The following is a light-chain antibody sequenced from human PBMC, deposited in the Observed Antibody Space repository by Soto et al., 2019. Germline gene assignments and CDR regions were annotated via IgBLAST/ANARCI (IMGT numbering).Light chain of an antibody. CDR3: QQFKNYPIT. CDR2: AAS. V-gene: IGKV1-9*01. J-gene: IGKJ5*01. Sequence: IQLTQSPSSLSASVGDRVTFTCRASEDISSYLVWYQQKPGAAPKLLIYAASALHSGVPPRFSGSGSGTEFTNAISSLHPEDFAIYVCQQFKNYPITFGQGTRPQI. CDR1: EDISSY.